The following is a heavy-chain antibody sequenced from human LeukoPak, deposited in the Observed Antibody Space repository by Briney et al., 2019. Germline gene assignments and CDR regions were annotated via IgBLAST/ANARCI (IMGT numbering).Heavy chain of an antibody. Sequence: PSETLSLTCTVSGYSISSGYYWSWIRQPPGKGLEWIGEINHSGSTNYNPSLKSRVTISVDTSKNQFSLKLSSVTAADTAVYYCARGKTGLLWFGEFPRAAYYYMDVWGKGTTVTVSS. J-gene: IGHJ6*03. V-gene: IGHV4-38-2*02. CDR2: INHSGST. CDR1: GYSISSGYY. CDR3: ARGKTGLLWFGEFPRAAYYYMDV. D-gene: IGHD3-10*01.